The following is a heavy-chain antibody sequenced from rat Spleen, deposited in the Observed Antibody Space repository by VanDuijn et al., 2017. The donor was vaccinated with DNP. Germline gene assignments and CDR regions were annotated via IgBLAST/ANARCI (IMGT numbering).Heavy chain of an antibody. Sequence: EVQLVESGGGLVQPGRSLKLSCAASGFTFRDYYMAWVRQAPKKGLEWVASIIYDGTSTYYRGSVKGRFTISRDNANGTLYLQMDNLRSEDTATYFCATYYGYIYYAMDAWGQGTSVTVSS. CDR1: GFTFRDYY. CDR3: ATYYGYIYYAMDA. V-gene: IGHV5S10*01. CDR2: IIYDGTST. D-gene: IGHD1-7*01. J-gene: IGHJ4*01.